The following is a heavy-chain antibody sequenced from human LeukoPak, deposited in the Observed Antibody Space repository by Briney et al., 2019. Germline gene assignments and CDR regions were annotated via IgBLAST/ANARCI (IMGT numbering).Heavy chain of an antibody. Sequence: GRSLRLSCAASGFTFSDHYMDWVRQAPGKGLEWVGRTRNKANSYTTEYAASVKGRFTISRDDSKNSVHLQMDSLKTEDTAVYYCASEAYYYGSGSYSSRYFDYWGQGTLVTVSS. CDR1: GFTFSDHY. CDR3: ASEAYYYGSGSYSSRYFDY. J-gene: IGHJ4*02. V-gene: IGHV3-72*01. CDR2: TRNKANSYTT. D-gene: IGHD3-10*01.